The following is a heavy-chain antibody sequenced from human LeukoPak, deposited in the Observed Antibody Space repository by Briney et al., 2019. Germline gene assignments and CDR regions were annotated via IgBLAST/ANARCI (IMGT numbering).Heavy chain of an antibody. CDR2: ISPDGSDK. CDR1: GFTFSTYW. D-gene: IGHD2-15*01. J-gene: IGHJ4*02. V-gene: IGHV3-7*01. CDR3: ARGIVVVVGASDHFDC. Sequence: GGSLRLSCVASGFTFSTYWINWVRQAPGKGLERVGTISPDGSDKYYVDSVKGRFTISRDNAKTSLYLQINSLRADDTALYFCARGIVVVVGASDHFDCWGQGTLITVSS.